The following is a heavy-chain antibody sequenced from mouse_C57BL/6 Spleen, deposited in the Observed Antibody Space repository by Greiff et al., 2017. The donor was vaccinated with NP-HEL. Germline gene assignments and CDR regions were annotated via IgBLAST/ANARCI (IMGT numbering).Heavy chain of an antibody. CDR2: ISDGGSYT. D-gene: IGHD1-1*01. CDR3: ASYRLYCYGSPWYFDV. V-gene: IGHV5-4*03. J-gene: IGHJ1*03. CDR1: GFTFSSYA. Sequence: EVMLVESGGGLVKPGGSLKLSCAASGFTFSSYAMSWVRQTPEKRLEWVATISDGGSYTYYPDNVKGRFTISRDNAKNNLYLQMSHLKSEDTSIYYCASYRLYCYGSPWYFDVWGTGTTVTVSS.